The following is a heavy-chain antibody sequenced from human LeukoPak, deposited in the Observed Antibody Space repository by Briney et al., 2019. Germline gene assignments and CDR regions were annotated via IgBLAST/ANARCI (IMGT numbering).Heavy chain of an antibody. D-gene: IGHD3-10*01. CDR1: GYTFTSCD. CDR3: ARVPLSGNFYHYYMGV. V-gene: IGHV1-8*01. Sequence: ASVKVSCKASGYTFTSCDINWVRQAPGQGLEWMGWMNPNSGNTRYAEKLQGRVTMTRGTSISTAYMELSSLKSEDTAVYYCARVPLSGNFYHYYMGVWGKGTTVTVSS. CDR2: MNPNSGNT. J-gene: IGHJ6*03.